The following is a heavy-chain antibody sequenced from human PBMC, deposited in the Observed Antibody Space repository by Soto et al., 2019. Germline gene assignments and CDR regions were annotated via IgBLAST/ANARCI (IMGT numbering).Heavy chain of an antibody. D-gene: IGHD4-17*01. V-gene: IGHV4-61*01. Sequence: SETLSLTCTVSGGSVSSGSYYWSWIRQPPGKGLEWIGYIFYSGSTNYNPSLKRRVTISVDTSKNQFSLKLSSVTAADTAVYYCARDLSDGGSPLDPWCQGPLVTVSS. J-gene: IGHJ5*02. CDR2: IFYSGST. CDR1: GGSVSSGSYY. CDR3: ARDLSDGGSPLDP.